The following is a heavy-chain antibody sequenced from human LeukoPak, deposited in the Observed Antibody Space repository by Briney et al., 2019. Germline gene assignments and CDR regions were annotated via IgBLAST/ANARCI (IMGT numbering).Heavy chain of an antibody. V-gene: IGHV1-46*01. Sequence: GASVKVSCKASGYTFTSYYMHWVRQAPGQGLEWMGIINPSGGSTSYAQKFQGRVTTTRDTSTSTVYMELSSLRSEDTAVYYCAREEIERYYDFWSGRKHFDYWGQGTLVTVSS. J-gene: IGHJ4*02. CDR2: INPSGGST. CDR3: AREEIERYYDFWSGRKHFDY. D-gene: IGHD3-3*01. CDR1: GYTFTSYY.